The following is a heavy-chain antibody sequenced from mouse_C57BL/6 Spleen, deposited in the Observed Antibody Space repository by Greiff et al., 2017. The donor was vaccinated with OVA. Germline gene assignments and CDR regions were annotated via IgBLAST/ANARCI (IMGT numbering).Heavy chain of an antibody. Sequence: EVQVVESGGGLVQPGGSMKLSCVASGFTFSNYWMNWVRQSPEKGLEWVAQIRLKSDNYATHYAVSVKGRFTISRDDSKSSDYLQMNNLKAEDTRIYCCSNGDGFDYWGQGTTLTVSS. J-gene: IGHJ2*01. D-gene: IGHD4-1*01. CDR1: GFTFSNYW. CDR3: SNGDGFDY. CDR2: IRLKSDNYAT. V-gene: IGHV6-3*01.